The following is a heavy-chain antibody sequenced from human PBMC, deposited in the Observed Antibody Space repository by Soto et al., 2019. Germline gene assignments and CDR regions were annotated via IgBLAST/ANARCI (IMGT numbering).Heavy chain of an antibody. CDR2: LYYGRSA. J-gene: IGHJ4*02. V-gene: IGHV4-59*01. CDR3: ALRSMAVVPEY. Sequence: QVQLQESGPGLVKPSETLSLTCAVSGDSISSYYCMWIRQPPGKGLESIGYLYYGRSANYNPSLTNRVTLSVDTSTNQCSLTLSSMTAADTAVYYCALRSMAVVPEYWGQGTLVTVSS. CDR1: GDSISSYY. D-gene: IGHD3-22*01.